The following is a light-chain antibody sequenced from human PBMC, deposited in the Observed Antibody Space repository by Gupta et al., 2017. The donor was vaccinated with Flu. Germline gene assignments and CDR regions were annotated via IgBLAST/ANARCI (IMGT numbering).Light chain of an antibody. CDR3: QMYDGVRT. Sequence: DIQITQSPSSLSAFIGDRVTITCRASQAISNHLAWYQHKPGRVPRLIIYATSTCQKGVPSRFSGSGYGTDFTLTSSRWQSEDVANYYCQMYDGVRTFGHGTKVDVK. V-gene: IGKV1-27*01. CDR1: QAISNH. J-gene: IGKJ3*01. CDR2: ATS.